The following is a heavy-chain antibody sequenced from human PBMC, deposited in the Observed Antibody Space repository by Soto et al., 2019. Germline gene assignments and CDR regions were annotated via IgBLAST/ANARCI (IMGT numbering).Heavy chain of an antibody. J-gene: IGHJ4*02. D-gene: IGHD4-17*01. CDR2: ISYSGST. V-gene: IGHV4-39*07. Sequence: ETLSLTCTVSGGSISSDSYYWGWIRQSPEKGLEWIASISYSGSTYYNPTLKSRLIISVDRSKNQFSLKLSSVTAADTAVYYCARGVTTVTTFDYWGQGTLVTVSS. CDR3: ARGVTTVTTFDY. CDR1: GGSISSDSYY.